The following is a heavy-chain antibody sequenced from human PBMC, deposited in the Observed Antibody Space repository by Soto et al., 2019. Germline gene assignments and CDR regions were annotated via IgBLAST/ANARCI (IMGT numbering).Heavy chain of an antibody. CDR3: ASYRGALYFES. V-gene: IGHV4-59*01. CDR2: VFYGGT. Sequence: PSETLSLTCSASGRSMSSKYWSWIRQSPDKGLEWLGYVFYGGTDYNPSLGGRVSMSVETSKSQFSLKLTSVTVADTAVYYCASYRGALYFESWGPGILVTVSS. J-gene: IGHJ4*02. CDR1: GRSMSSKY. D-gene: IGHD3-16*01.